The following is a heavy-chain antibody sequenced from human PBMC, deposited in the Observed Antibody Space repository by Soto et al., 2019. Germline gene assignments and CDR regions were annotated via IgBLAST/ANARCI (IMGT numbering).Heavy chain of an antibody. CDR2: IYPGDSDT. J-gene: IGHJ3*02. Sequence: PGESLKISCKGSGYSFTSYWIGWVRQMPGKGLEWMGIIYPGDSDTRYSPSFQGQVTISADKSISTAYLQWSSLKASDTAMYYCARGGPYRHTPPNHRAAFDIWGQGTMVTVSS. CDR3: ARGGPYRHTPPNHRAAFDI. CDR1: GYSFTSYW. V-gene: IGHV5-51*01. D-gene: IGHD1-26*01.